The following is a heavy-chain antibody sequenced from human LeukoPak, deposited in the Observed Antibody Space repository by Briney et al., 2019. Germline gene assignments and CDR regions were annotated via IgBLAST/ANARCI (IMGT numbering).Heavy chain of an antibody. D-gene: IGHD6-13*01. CDR3: AREIGDVAAAGYLDY. CDR2: IYSGGST. V-gene: IGHV3-66*01. J-gene: IGHJ4*02. CDR1: GLTISSYS. Sequence: PGGSLRLSCAASGLTISSYSMNWVRQAPGKGLEWVSVIYSGGSTYYADSVKGRFTISRDNSKNTLYLQMNSLRAEDTAVYYCAREIGDVAAAGYLDYWGQGTLVTVSS.